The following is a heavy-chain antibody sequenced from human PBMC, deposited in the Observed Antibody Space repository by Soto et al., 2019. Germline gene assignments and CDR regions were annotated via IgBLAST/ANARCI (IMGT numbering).Heavy chain of an antibody. CDR1: GFSFSAYG. Sequence: QVQLVESGGGVVQPGRSLRPSCEASGFSFSAYGMHWVRQAPGKGLEWVAVIWNDGINKYYADSVKGRFTISRDNSKNTLYLQMNSLRAEDTAVYYCARVLRSFDWDYALDIWGQGAMVTVSS. J-gene: IGHJ3*02. CDR3: ARVLRSFDWDYALDI. V-gene: IGHV3-33*01. CDR2: IWNDGINK. D-gene: IGHD3-9*01.